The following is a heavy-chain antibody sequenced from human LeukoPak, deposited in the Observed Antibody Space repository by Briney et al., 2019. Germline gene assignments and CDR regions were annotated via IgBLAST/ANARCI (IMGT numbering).Heavy chain of an antibody. D-gene: IGHD2-2*03. Sequence: GGSLRLSCSASGFTFTTYGMNWVRQAPGKGLEWVSGIGGSGTRTYYADSVKGRFTISRDNSKNTLYLQMNSLRDVDTAVYYCAKDSGWILFDDWGQGTLVTVSS. CDR2: IGGSGTRT. CDR1: GFTFTTYG. J-gene: IGHJ4*02. V-gene: IGHV3-23*01. CDR3: AKDSGWILFDD.